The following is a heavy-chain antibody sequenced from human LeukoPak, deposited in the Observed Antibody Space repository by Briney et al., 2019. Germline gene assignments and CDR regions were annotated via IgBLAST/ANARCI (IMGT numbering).Heavy chain of an antibody. CDR2: ISYDGSNK. J-gene: IGHJ6*02. Sequence: GGSLRLSCAASGFTFSSYGMHWVRQAPGKGLEWVAVISYDGSNKYYADSVKGRFTISRDNSKNTLYLQMNSLRAEDTAVYYCAKDGGVAVAGPPFLYYYSGMDVWGQGPRSPSP. D-gene: IGHD6-19*01. V-gene: IGHV3-30*18. CDR1: GFTFSSYG. CDR3: AKDGGVAVAGPPFLYYYSGMDV.